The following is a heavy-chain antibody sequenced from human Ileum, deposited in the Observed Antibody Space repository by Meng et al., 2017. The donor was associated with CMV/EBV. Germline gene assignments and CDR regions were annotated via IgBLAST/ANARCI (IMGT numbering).Heavy chain of an antibody. CDR3: ARSLTSYDSSGYYFDY. V-gene: IGHV4-59*07. CDR2: IYYSGST. CDR1: GGPSICST. J-gene: IGHJ4*02. Sequence: HLHACVPGLHNPSATTILTATPTGGPSICSTVGWIRQPPGKGLKWIGYIYYSGSTNYNPSLKSRVTISVDTSKNQFSLKLSSVTAADTAVYYCARSLTSYDSSGYYFDYWGQGTLVTVSS. D-gene: IGHD3-22*01.